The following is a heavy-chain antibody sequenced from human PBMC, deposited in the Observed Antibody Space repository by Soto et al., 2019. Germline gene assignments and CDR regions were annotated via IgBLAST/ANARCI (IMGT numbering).Heavy chain of an antibody. CDR1: GFTFSSYS. CDR3: ARDPEKRPPLYYYGMDV. Sequence: EVQLVESGGGLVQPGGSLRLSCAASGFTFSSYSMNWVRQAPGKGLEWVSYISSSSRTIYYADSVKGRFTISRDNAKNSLYLQMNSLRDEDTAVYYCARDPEKRPPLYYYGMDVWGQGTTVTVSS. V-gene: IGHV3-48*02. J-gene: IGHJ6*02. CDR2: ISSSSRTI.